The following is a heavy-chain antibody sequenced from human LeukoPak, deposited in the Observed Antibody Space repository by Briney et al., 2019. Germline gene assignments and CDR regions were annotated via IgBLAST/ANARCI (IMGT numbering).Heavy chain of an antibody. Sequence: GGSLRLSCAASGFTFSSYWMSWVRQAPGKGLVWVSRIKSDGSTNYADSVKGRFTISRDNAKNTVSLQMNSLRAEDTGVYYCARAPSEIGGYYPEYFRHWGQGTLVTVSS. J-gene: IGHJ1*01. CDR1: GFTFSSYW. CDR3: ARAPSEIGGYYPEYFRH. V-gene: IGHV3-74*01. D-gene: IGHD3-22*01. CDR2: IKSDGST.